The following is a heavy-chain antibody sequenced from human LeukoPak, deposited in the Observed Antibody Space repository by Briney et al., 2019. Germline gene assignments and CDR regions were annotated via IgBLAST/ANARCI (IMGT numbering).Heavy chain of an antibody. CDR1: GGTFSSYA. V-gene: IGHV1-18*01. CDR2: ISAYNGNT. D-gene: IGHD5-18*01. Sequence: GASVKVSCKASGGTFSSYAVSWVRLAPGQGLEWMGWISAYNGNTNYAQKLQGRVTMTTDTSTSTAYMELRSLRSDDTAVYYCARALPHRRLMDTTMEQHWFDPWGQGTLVTVSS. CDR3: ARALPHRRLMDTTMEQHWFDP. J-gene: IGHJ5*02.